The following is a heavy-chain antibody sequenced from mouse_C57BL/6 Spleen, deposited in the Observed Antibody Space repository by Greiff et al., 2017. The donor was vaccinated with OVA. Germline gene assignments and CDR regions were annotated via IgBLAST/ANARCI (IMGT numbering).Heavy chain of an antibody. CDR2: INPNNGGT. D-gene: IGHD1-1*01. CDR1: GYTFTDYN. Sequence: VQLQQSGPELVKPGASVKIPCKASGYTFTDYNMDWVKQSHGKSLEWIGDINPNNGGTIYNQKFKGKATLTVDKSSSTAYMELRSLTSEDTAVYYCARVDYGSRSPMDYWGQGTSVTVSS. V-gene: IGHV1-18*01. CDR3: ARVDYGSRSPMDY. J-gene: IGHJ4*01.